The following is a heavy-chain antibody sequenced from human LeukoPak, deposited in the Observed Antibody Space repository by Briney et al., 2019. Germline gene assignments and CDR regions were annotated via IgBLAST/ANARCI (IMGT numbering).Heavy chain of an antibody. V-gene: IGHV3-30-3*01. CDR3: ALDERNPDSFDY. J-gene: IGHJ4*02. D-gene: IGHD3-3*01. Sequence: GGSLRLSCAASGFTFSSYAMHWVRQAPGKGLEWVAVISYDGSNKYYADSVKGRFTISRDNSKNTLYLQMNSLRAEDTAVYYCALDERNPDSFDYWGQGTLVTVSS. CDR2: ISYDGSNK. CDR1: GFTFSSYA.